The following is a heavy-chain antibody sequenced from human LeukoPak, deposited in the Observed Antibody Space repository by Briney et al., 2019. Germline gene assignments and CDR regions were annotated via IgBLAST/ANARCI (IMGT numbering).Heavy chain of an antibody. D-gene: IGHD1-20*01. V-gene: IGHV3-23*01. CDR2: ISGTGFTT. CDR3: AKDAYNWIALDD. CDR1: GFTLSTYA. Sequence: PGGSLRLSCAASGFTLSTYAMRWVRQAPGKGLEWVAYISGTGFTTYYADSVKARFTISSDSSKNTLFLQMNSLRAEDTAIYYCAKDAYNWIALDDWGQGTLVTVSS. J-gene: IGHJ4*02.